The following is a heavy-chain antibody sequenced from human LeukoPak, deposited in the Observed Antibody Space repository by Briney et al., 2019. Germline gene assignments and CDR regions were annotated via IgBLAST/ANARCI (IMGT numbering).Heavy chain of an antibody. Sequence: GGSLRLSCAASGFTFSSYAMRWVRQAPGKGLEWVAVVSYDGSNKYYADSVKGRFTISRDNSKNTLYLQMNSLRAEDTAVHYCARGIAAAGGRWFDPWGQGTLVTVSS. CDR3: ARGIAAAGGRWFDP. V-gene: IGHV3-30-3*01. CDR1: GFTFSSYA. CDR2: VSYDGSNK. D-gene: IGHD6-13*01. J-gene: IGHJ5*02.